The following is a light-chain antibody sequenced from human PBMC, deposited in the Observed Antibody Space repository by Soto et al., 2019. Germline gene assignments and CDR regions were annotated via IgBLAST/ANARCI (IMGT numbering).Light chain of an antibody. V-gene: IGKV3-20*01. Sequence: EIVLTQSPGTLSFSPGERATLSCRASQSVTSSYLAWYQQKPGQAPRLLIFGASNRATGIPARFSGSGSGTDFTLTISRLEPEDFAVYYCQQYGSSPITFGQGTRLEI. CDR1: QSVTSSY. CDR3: QQYGSSPIT. J-gene: IGKJ5*01. CDR2: GAS.